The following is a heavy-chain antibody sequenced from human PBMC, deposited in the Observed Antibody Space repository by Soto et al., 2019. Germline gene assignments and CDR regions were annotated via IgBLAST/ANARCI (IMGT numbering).Heavy chain of an antibody. V-gene: IGHV3-30-3*01. CDR3: ARDQTTGTTYYYNGMDF. CDR1: GFTFSSYA. J-gene: IGHJ6*02. CDR2: ISYDGSNK. Sequence: GGSLRLSCAASGFTFSSYAMHWVRQAPGKGREWEAVISYDGSNKYYADSVKGRFTISRDNSKNTLYLQMNSLRAEDTAVYYCARDQTTGTTYYYNGMDFWGQGTTVTVSS. D-gene: IGHD1-1*01.